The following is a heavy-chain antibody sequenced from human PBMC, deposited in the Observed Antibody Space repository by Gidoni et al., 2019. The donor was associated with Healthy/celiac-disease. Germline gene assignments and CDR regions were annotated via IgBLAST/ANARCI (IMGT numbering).Heavy chain of an antibody. CDR2: IWYDESNK. Sequence: QVQLVESGGGVVQPGRSLRLSCAASGFTFSSYGMHWVRQAPGQGLEWVAVIWYDESNKYYADSVKGRFTISRDNSKNTLYLQMNSLRAEDTAVYYCARDPPVGSSGWYFDYWGQGTLVTVSS. CDR1: GFTFSSYG. V-gene: IGHV3-33*01. J-gene: IGHJ4*02. CDR3: ARDPPVGSSGWYFDY. D-gene: IGHD6-19*01.